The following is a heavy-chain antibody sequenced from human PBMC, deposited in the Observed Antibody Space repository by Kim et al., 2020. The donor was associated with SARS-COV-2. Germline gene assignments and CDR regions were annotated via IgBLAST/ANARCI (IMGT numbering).Heavy chain of an antibody. CDR3: ARDLRKDGMDV. J-gene: IGHJ6*02. V-gene: IGHV4-4*02. Sequence: TNYNPSLKSRVPISVDKSKYQFSLKLSSVTAADTAVYYCARDLRKDGMDVWGQGATVTVSS. CDR2: T.